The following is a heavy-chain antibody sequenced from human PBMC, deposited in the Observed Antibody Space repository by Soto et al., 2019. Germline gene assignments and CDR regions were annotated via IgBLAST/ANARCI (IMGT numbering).Heavy chain of an antibody. V-gene: IGHV1-18*01. CDR1: GYTFTSYG. CDR2: IIAFFGNT. Sequence: ASVKVSCKASGYTFTSYGISWVRQAPGQGLEWMGGIIAFFGNTNYAQKFQGRVTITTDESTSTAYMELSSLRSEDTAVYYCARDGVLVPAADYYYYGMDVWGQGTTVTVSS. D-gene: IGHD2-2*01. CDR3: ARDGVLVPAADYYYYGMDV. J-gene: IGHJ6*02.